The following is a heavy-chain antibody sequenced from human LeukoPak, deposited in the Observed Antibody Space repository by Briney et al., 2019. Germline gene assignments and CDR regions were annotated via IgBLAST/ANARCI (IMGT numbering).Heavy chain of an antibody. CDR1: GFTFSSYS. Sequence: PGGSLRLSCAASGFTFSSYSMNWVRQAPGKGLEWVSYISSGCSSVYYADSVKGRFTISRDNAKNSLNLQMNSLRDEDTAVYYCARESQGDHVDYWGQGTLLTVSS. V-gene: IGHV3-48*02. D-gene: IGHD2-21*02. CDR3: ARESQGDHVDY. J-gene: IGHJ4*02. CDR2: ISSGCSSV.